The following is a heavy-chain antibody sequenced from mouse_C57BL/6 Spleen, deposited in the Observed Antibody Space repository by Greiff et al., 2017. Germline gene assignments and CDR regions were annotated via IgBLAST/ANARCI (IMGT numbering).Heavy chain of an antibody. CDR3: ARFTTVYAMDY. V-gene: IGHV1-82*01. CDR1: GYAFSSSW. J-gene: IGHJ4*01. D-gene: IGHD1-1*01. Sequence: QVQLKQSGPELVKPGASVKISCKASGYAFSSSWMNWVKQRPGKGLEWIGRIYPGDGDTNYNGKFKGKATLTADKSSSPAYMQLSSLTSEDSAVYFCARFTTVYAMDYWGQGTSVTVSS. CDR2: IYPGDGDT.